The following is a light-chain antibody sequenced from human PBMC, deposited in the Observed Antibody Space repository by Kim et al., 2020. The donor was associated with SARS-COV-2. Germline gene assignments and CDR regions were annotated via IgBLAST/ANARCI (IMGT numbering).Light chain of an antibody. J-gene: IGLJ2*01. CDR1: NSGSKS. Sequence: GKTARITCGGNNSGSKSVHWYQQKPSQAPVLVIYYDSDRPSGIPERFSGSNSGNTATLTISRVEAGDEADYYCQVWDSSSDHPYVVFGGGTQLTVL. V-gene: IGLV3-21*04. CDR2: YDS. CDR3: QVWDSSSDHPYVV.